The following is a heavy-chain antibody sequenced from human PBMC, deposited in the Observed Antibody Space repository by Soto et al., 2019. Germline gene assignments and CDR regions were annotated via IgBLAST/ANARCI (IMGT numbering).Heavy chain of an antibody. V-gene: IGHV4-59*01. CDR3: ARESPQQRADRGSDP. J-gene: IGHJ5*02. CDR1: GGSISSYY. CDR2: IYYSGST. Sequence: SETLSLTCTVSGGSISSYYWSWIRQPPGKGLEWIGYIYYSGSTNYNPSLKSRVTISVDTSKNQFSLKLSSVTAADTAVYYCARESPQQRADRGSDPWGQGTLVTVSS. D-gene: IGHD6-25*01.